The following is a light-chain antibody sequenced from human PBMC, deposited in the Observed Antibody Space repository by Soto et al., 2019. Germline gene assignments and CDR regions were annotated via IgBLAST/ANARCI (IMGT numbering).Light chain of an antibody. CDR2: AAS. CDR3: QQSYSTPQT. CDR1: QSISNH. J-gene: IGKJ4*01. V-gene: IGKV1-39*01. Sequence: DIQMTQSPSSLSASVEDRVIITCRASQSISNHLNWYQQKPGKAPKLLIFAASSLQSGVPSRFSASGTGTDCTLTISSLKTEDGSTYYGQQSYSTPQTFGGGTKVDIK.